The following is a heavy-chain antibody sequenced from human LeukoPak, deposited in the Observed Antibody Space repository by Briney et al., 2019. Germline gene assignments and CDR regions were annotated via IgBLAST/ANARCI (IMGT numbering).Heavy chain of an antibody. D-gene: IGHD3-10*01. CDR1: GFTFSSYA. CDR3: ARPYYYGSGSYHPNWYFDL. V-gene: IGHV3-30-3*01. Sequence: PGGSLRLSCAASGFTFSSYAMHWVRQAPGKGLEWVAVISYDGSNKYNADSVKGRFTISRDNSKNTLYLQMNSLRAEDTAVYYCARPYYYGSGSYHPNWYFDLWGRGTLVTVSS. CDR2: ISYDGSNK. J-gene: IGHJ2*01.